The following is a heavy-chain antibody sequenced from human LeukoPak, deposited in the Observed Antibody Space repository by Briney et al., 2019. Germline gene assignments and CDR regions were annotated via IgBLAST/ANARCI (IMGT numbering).Heavy chain of an antibody. J-gene: IGHJ6*02. CDR1: GGSFSGYY. D-gene: IGHD3-3*01. V-gene: IGHV4-34*01. CDR2: INHSGST. Sequence: PSETLSLTCAVYGGSFSGYYWSWIRQPPGKGLEWIGEINHSGSTNYNPSLKSRVTISVDTSKNQFSLKLSSVTAADTAVYYCARARITIFGVVITPNYYYYGMDVWGQGTTVTVSS. CDR3: ARARITIFGVVITPNYYYYGMDV.